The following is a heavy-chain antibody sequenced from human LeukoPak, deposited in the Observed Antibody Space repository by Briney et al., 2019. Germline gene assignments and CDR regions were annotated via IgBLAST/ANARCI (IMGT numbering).Heavy chain of an antibody. J-gene: IGHJ4*02. CDR1: GGSISSYY. CDR3: AREYCSGGSCYSAY. D-gene: IGHD2-15*01. Sequence: SETLSLTCTASGGSISSYYWSWIRQPPGKGLEWIGYIYYSGSTNYNPSLKSRVTISVDTSKNQFSLKLSSVTAADTAVYYCAREYCSGGSCYSAYWGQGTLVTVSS. CDR2: IYYSGST. V-gene: IGHV4-59*01.